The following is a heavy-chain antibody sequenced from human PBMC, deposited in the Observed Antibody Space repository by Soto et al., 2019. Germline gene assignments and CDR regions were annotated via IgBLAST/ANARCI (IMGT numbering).Heavy chain of an antibody. V-gene: IGHV4-59*01. CDR2: IYYSGST. D-gene: IGHD3-10*01. J-gene: IGHJ6*02. Sequence: PSETLSLTCTFSGRPISSYYWSWIRQPPVKGLEWIGYIYYSGSTNYNPSLKSRVTISVDTSKNQFSLKLSSVTAADTAVYYCARDLGSGSYYYYGMDVWGQGTTVTVS. CDR1: GRPISSYY. CDR3: ARDLGSGSYYYYGMDV.